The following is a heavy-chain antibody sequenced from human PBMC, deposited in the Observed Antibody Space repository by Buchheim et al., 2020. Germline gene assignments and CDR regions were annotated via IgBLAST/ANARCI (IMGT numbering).Heavy chain of an antibody. Sequence: EVQLLESGGGLVQPGGSLRLSCAASGFTFSSYAMSCVRQAPGKGLEWVSAISGSGGSTYYADSVKGRFTISRDNSKNTLYLQMNSLRAEDTAVYYCAKVNYDSSGYPSEYFDYWGQGTL. CDR3: AKVNYDSSGYPSEYFDY. V-gene: IGHV3-23*01. CDR2: ISGSGGST. CDR1: GFTFSSYA. J-gene: IGHJ4*02. D-gene: IGHD3-22*01.